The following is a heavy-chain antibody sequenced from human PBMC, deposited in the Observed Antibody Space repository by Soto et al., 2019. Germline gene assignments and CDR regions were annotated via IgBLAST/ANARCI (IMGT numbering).Heavy chain of an antibody. CDR1: GFSLSNAGLG. V-gene: IGHV2-26*04. CDR2: IFSNDEK. Sequence: QVTVKESGPVLVKPTETLTLTCTVSGFSLSNAGLGVSWIRQPPGKALEWLAHIFSNDEKSYSTSLKSRLTVSTTTSQSQVVLTMATVHPVDPATYYCASTYSTSWYWFDPWGQGTLVTVSS. J-gene: IGHJ5*02. D-gene: IGHD6-13*01. CDR3: ASTYSTSWYWFDP.